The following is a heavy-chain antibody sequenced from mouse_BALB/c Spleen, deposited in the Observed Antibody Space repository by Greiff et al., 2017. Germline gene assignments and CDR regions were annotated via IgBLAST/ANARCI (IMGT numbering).Heavy chain of an antibody. J-gene: IGHJ2*01. D-gene: IGHD1-1*01. Sequence: VQLQQSGPGLVKPSQSLSLTCTVTGYSITSDYAWNWIRQFPGNKLEWMGYISYSGSTSYNPSLKSRISITRDTSKNQFFLQLNSVTTEDTATYYCARSGYYGSRGDYYFDYWGQGTTLTVSS. CDR1: GYSITSDYA. CDR2: ISYSGST. CDR3: ARSGYYGSRGDYYFDY. V-gene: IGHV3-2*02.